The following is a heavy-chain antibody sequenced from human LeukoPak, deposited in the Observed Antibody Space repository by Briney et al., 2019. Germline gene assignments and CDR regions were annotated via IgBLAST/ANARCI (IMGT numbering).Heavy chain of an antibody. D-gene: IGHD2-15*01. V-gene: IGHV3-21*01. CDR2: ISTSSSYI. Sequence: GGSLRLSCAASGFTFSSYTMNWVRQAPGKGLEWVSSISTSSSYIYYADSVKGRFTISRDNAKNSLYLQMNSLRAEDTAVYYCARTISSHDSGAYDYWGQGTLVTVSS. CDR1: GFTFSSYT. CDR3: ARTISSHDSGAYDY. J-gene: IGHJ4*02.